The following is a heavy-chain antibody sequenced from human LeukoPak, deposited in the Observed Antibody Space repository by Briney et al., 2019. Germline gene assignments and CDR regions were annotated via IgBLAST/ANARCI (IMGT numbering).Heavy chain of an antibody. V-gene: IGHV4-4*09. CDR1: GGSSSSYY. D-gene: IGHD3-10*01. CDR2: IHTSGST. CDR3: ARHITDSGSSFDL. J-gene: IGHJ2*01. Sequence: SETLSLTCTVSGGSSSSYYWTWIRQPPGKGLEWIGYIHTSGSTNYNPSLKSRVTMSVDTSKNQFSLRLSSVTAADTAVYYCARHITDSGSSFDLWSRGTLVTVSS.